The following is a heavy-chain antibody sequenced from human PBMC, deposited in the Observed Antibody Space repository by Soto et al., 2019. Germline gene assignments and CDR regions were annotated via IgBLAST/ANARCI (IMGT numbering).Heavy chain of an antibody. V-gene: IGHV1-8*01. CDR2: MNPNSGNT. CDR1: GYTFTSYD. Sequence: QVQLVQSGAEVKKPGASVKVSCKASGYTFTSYDINWVRQATGQGLEWMGWMNPNSGNTGYAQKFQGRATMTRNTYISTAYMELSSLRSEDTAVYYCARVGYYYHSSGYYLSFDYWGQGTLVTVSS. D-gene: IGHD3-22*01. CDR3: ARVGYYYHSSGYYLSFDY. J-gene: IGHJ4*02.